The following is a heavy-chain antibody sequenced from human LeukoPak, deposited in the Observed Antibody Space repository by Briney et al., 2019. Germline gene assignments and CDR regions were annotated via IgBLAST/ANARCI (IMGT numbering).Heavy chain of an antibody. CDR2: VFFQNT. D-gene: IGHD1-26*01. J-gene: IGHJ4*02. CDR3: ARHRGSTGFFDF. V-gene: IGHV4-39*01. CDR1: AGSIASSTHF. Sequence: SETLSLTCSVSAGSIASSTHFWGWLRQTPGEGLEWIGSVFFQNTYYNPTLQSRVYIFVDTSKSQFSLDLRSVTGADTGLYYCARHRGSTGFFDFWGRGIVVTVSS.